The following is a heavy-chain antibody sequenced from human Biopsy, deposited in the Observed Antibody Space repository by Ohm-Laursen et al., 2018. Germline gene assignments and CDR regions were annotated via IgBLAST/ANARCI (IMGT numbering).Heavy chain of an antibody. D-gene: IGHD2-15*01. CDR1: GGSISRNYYY. CDR3: ARHGSQGYCTGGSCVDY. CDR2: IYYRGNT. V-gene: IGHV4-39*01. J-gene: IGHJ4*02. Sequence: SETLSLTCTVSGGSISRNYYYWGWIRQPPGKGLEWIGSIYYRGNTNYNPSLKSRFTISVDTSKNQFSLKLSSATAADTAVFYCARHGSQGYCTGGSCVDYWGQGALVTVSS.